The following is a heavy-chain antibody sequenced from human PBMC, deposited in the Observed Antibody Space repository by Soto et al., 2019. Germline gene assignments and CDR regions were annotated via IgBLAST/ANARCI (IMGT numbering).Heavy chain of an antibody. J-gene: IGHJ5*02. CDR3: AKDLTGATCA. V-gene: IGHV3-23*01. CDR2: ISASGIT. D-gene: IGHD7-27*01. Sequence: EVQVLESGGGLVQPGGSLRLSCTASGFTFTNYAFNWVHQAPGRGLEWVSAISASGITYYADSVKGRFTISRDISKNTLFLQMNSLRVEDTAVYFCAKDLTGATCAWGQGTVVTVSS. CDR1: GFTFTNYA.